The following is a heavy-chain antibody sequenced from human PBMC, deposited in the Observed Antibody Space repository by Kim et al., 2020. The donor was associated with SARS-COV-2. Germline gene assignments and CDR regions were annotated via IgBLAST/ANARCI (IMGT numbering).Heavy chain of an antibody. CDR1: GFTFTTYA. CDR3: SKGGYYRPNRFYA. V-gene: IGHV3-23*01. J-gene: IGHJ5*02. D-gene: IGHD1-26*01. CDR2: ISGTGGSL. Sequence: GGSLRLSCAASGFTFTTYAMNWVRQAPGKGLEWVSAISGTGGSLDYADSVKGRFTISRDNSKNNLCLKMNSLRSDETDGCNYSKGGYYRPNRFYARGQGT.